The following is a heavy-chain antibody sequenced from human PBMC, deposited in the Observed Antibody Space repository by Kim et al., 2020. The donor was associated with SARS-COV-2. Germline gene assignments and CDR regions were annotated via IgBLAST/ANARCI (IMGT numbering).Heavy chain of an antibody. Sequence: SETLSLTCTVSGGSISSYYWSWIRQPPGKGLEWIGYIYYSGSTNYNPSLKSRVTISVDTSKNQFSLKLSSVTAADTAVYYCARARWYSGSYPLDYWGQGTLVTVSS. J-gene: IGHJ4*02. D-gene: IGHD1-26*01. CDR3: ARARWYSGSYPLDY. CDR2: IYYSGST. CDR1: GGSISSYY. V-gene: IGHV4-59*13.